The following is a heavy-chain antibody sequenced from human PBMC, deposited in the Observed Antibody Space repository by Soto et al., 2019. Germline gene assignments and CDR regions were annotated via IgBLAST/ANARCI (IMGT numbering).Heavy chain of an antibody. J-gene: IGHJ4*02. CDR3: AKRDSSGWYYFDD. V-gene: IGHV3-23*01. D-gene: IGHD6-19*01. CDR2: ISDSGGST. Sequence: SLRLSRAASGFTLISYGMSWVLRAPGKRLERVTIISDSGGSTYCADSVEGRFTISRDKSKNTLFLQMNSLRVDDTAVYYCAKRDSSGWYYFDDWGQGTLVTVSS. CDR1: GFTLISYG.